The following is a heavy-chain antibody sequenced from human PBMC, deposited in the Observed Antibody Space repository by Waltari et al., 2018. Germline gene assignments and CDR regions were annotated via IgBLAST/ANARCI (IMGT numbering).Heavy chain of an antibody. CDR2: MQYRGST. Sequence: QLQLQESGPGLVKPSETLSHTCTVSGGSISTNYNWGWIRQPPGKGLGWMGNMQYRGSTFYNPSLKSRVTISLDTSKNQFSLRLSSVGAADTAVYFCGRIAFGDDGGYFQHWGQGTLVTVSS. D-gene: IGHD4-17*01. V-gene: IGHV4-39*01. CDR1: GGSISTNYN. J-gene: IGHJ1*01. CDR3: GRIAFGDDGGYFQH.